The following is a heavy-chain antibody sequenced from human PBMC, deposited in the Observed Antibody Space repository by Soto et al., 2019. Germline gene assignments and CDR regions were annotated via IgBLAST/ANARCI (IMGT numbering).Heavy chain of an antibody. Sequence: ASVKVSCKASGYTFTGYYMHWVRQAPGQGLEWMGWINPNSGGTNYAQKFQGWVTMTRDTSISTAYMELSRLRSDDTAVYYCARDLGSYYSPDAFDIWGQGTMVTVSS. D-gene: IGHD1-26*01. CDR3: ARDLGSYYSPDAFDI. CDR1: GYTFTGYY. J-gene: IGHJ3*02. CDR2: INPNSGGT. V-gene: IGHV1-2*04.